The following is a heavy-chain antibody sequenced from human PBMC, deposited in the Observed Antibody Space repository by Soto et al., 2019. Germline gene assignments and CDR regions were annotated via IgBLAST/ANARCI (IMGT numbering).Heavy chain of an antibody. CDR2: VNAYNGNT. Sequence: QVQLVQSGAEVKKPGASVKVSCKASGYTFTSYGISWVRQAPGQGLEWMGWVNAYNGNTNYAQKFQGRVTMTTDTPTSTAYMERRSMRSDDTAVYYCARDAVSGRTGFDYWGQGTLVTVSS. J-gene: IGHJ4*02. CDR1: GYTFTSYG. D-gene: IGHD6-19*01. CDR3: ARDAVSGRTGFDY. V-gene: IGHV1-18*01.